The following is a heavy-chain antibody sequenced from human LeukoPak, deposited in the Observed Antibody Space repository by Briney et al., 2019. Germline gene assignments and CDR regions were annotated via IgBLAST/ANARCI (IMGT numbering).Heavy chain of an antibody. CDR1: GYTFTGYD. J-gene: IGHJ4*02. V-gene: IGHV1-2*06. Sequence: ASVKVSCKASGYTFTGYDMHWVRQAPGQGLEWMGRINPNSGGTNYAQKFQGRVTMTRDTSISTAYMELSRLRSDDTAVYYCAREINRLWELSWDYWGQGTLVTVSS. CDR2: INPNSGGT. CDR3: AREINRLWELSWDY. D-gene: IGHD3-16*02.